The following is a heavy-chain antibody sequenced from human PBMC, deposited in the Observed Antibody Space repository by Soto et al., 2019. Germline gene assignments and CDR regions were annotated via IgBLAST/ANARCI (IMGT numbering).Heavy chain of an antibody. CDR3: ARDSAIRAGDYDGY. D-gene: IGHD4-17*01. Sequence: QVQLVQSGAEVKKPGSSVKVSCKASGGTFSSYTISWVRQAPGQGLEWMGRIIPILGIANYAQKFQGRVTITEDQSTSTGYRELSSLRAEDTAVYYCARDSAIRAGDYDGYWGQGTLVTVSS. V-gene: IGHV1-69*08. CDR2: IIPILGIA. CDR1: GGTFSSYT. J-gene: IGHJ4*02.